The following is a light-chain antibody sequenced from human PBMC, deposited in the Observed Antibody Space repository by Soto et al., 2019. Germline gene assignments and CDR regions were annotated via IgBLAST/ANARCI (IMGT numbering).Light chain of an antibody. CDR3: LQDYKSPWT. Sequence: AIQMTQSPSSLSASVGDRVTITCRASQGISSDLGWYQQKPGRAPSLLIYAASTLQSAAPSRVSGSGSGTDFTLTIISLQPEDYATYYCLQDYKSPWTFGQGTKVEIK. V-gene: IGKV1-6*01. CDR1: QGISSD. J-gene: IGKJ1*01. CDR2: AAS.